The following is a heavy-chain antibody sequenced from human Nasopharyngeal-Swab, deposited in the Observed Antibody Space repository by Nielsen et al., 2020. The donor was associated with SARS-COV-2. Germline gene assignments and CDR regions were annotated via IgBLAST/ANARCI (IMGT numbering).Heavy chain of an antibody. D-gene: IGHD3-9*01. CDR2: IWYDGSNK. V-gene: IGHV3-33*01. CDR3: ARAGGGLRYFDWLLYPPGFDY. CDR1: GFTFSSYG. J-gene: IGHJ4*02. Sequence: GGSLRLSCAASGFTFSSYGMHWVRQAPGKGLEWVAVIWYDGSNKYYADSVKGRLTISRDNSKNTLYLQMNSLRAEDTAVYYCARAGGGLRYFDWLLYPPGFDYWGQGTLVTVSS.